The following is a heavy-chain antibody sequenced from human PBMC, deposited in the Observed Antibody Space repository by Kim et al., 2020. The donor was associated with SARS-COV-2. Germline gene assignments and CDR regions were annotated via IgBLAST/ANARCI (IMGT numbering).Heavy chain of an antibody. Sequence: ASVKVSCKVSGYTLTELSMHWVRQAPGKGLEWMGGFDPEDGETIYAQKFQGRVTMTEDTSTDTAYMELSSLRSEDTAVYYSATEYGDYGGGRYYYGMDVWGQGTTVTVSS. D-gene: IGHD4-17*01. CDR2: FDPEDGET. J-gene: IGHJ6*02. V-gene: IGHV1-24*01. CDR1: GYTLTELS. CDR3: ATEYGDYGGGRYYYGMDV.